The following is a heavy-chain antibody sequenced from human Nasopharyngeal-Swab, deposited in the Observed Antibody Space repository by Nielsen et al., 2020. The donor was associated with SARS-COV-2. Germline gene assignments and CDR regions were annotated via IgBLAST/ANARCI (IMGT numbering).Heavy chain of an antibody. J-gene: IGHJ6*03. CDR2: INAGNGNT. V-gene: IGHV1-3*01. CDR3: ARGFIVATIFHYYYYMDV. Sequence: WARQAPGQRLEWTGWINAGNGNTKYSQKFQGRVTMTRNTSISTAYVELSSLRSEDTAVYYCARGFIVATIFHYYYYMDVWGKGTTVTVSS. D-gene: IGHD5-12*01.